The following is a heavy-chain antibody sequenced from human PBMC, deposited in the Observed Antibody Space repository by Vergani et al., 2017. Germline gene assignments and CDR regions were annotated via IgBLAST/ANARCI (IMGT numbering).Heavy chain of an antibody. D-gene: IGHD6-13*01. CDR2: ISGHDHRT. J-gene: IGHJ2*01. V-gene: IGHV3-23*01. CDR3: VKDIAASGNYWYFDL. CDR1: GFRFREHG. Sequence: EVQLLESGGGSVQPGESLRLSCVASGFRFREHGMNWVRQAPGKGLEWVSGISGHDHRTLYADSVKGRFIISRDDSKNTLYLQMNSLRAVDTALYYCVKDIAASGNYWYFDLWGRGTLVTVSS.